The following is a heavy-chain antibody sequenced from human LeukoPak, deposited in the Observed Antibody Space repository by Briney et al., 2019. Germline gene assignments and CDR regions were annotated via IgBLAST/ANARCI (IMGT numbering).Heavy chain of an antibody. V-gene: IGHV4-59*11. Sequence: PSETLSLTCTVSGGSISSHCWSWIRQPPGKELEWIGYIYYTGSTNYNPSLKSRVTISLDTSKNQFSLKLSSVTAADTAVYYCARDRSGSHRPYYYGLDVWGQGTTVTISS. CDR3: ARDRSGSHRPYYYGLDV. CDR2: IYYTGST. CDR1: GGSISSHC. J-gene: IGHJ6*02. D-gene: IGHD1-26*01.